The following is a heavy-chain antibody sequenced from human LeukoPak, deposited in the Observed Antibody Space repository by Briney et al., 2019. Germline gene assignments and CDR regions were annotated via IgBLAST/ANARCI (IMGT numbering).Heavy chain of an antibody. D-gene: IGHD5-24*01. CDR2: INHSGST. CDR3: ARGGDKVEMATISAFDI. J-gene: IGHJ3*02. CDR1: GGSFSGYY. V-gene: IGHV4-34*01. Sequence: SETLSLTCAVYGGSFSGYYWSWIRQPPGKGLEWIWAINHSGSTNYNPSLKSRVTISVDTSKNQFSLKLSSVTAADTAVYYCARGGDKVEMATISAFDIWGQGTMVTVSS.